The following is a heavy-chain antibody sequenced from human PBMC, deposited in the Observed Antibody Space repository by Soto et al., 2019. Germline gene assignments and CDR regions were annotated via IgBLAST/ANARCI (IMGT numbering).Heavy chain of an antibody. CDR1: GFTFSSYG. Sequence: PVGSLRLSCAAPGFTFSSYGMHWVRQAPGKGLEWVAVISYDGSNKYYADSVKGRFTISRDNSKNTLYLQMNSLRAEDTAVYYCANGKALYYYDSSGYWDAFDIWGQGTMVTVSS. D-gene: IGHD3-22*01. V-gene: IGHV3-30*18. CDR3: ANGKALYYYDSSGYWDAFDI. J-gene: IGHJ3*02. CDR2: ISYDGSNK.